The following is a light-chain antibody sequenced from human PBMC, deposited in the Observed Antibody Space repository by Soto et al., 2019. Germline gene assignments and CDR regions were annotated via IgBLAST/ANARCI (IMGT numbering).Light chain of an antibody. J-gene: IGKJ2*01. CDR1: QNVNSN. Sequence: EIAMTQSPATLSVSPGQRATLSCRASQNVNSNLAWYQQKPGHAPSLLMYNVSTRATGFPARFSGSGSGTEFILTISSLQSEDSSTYYCQQYNTLNTFGQGTKLDIK. V-gene: IGKV3-15*01. CDR3: QQYNTLNT. CDR2: NVS.